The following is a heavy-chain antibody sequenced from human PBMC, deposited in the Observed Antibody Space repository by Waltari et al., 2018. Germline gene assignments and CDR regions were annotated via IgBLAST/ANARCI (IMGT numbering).Heavy chain of an antibody. CDR2: IYYSGST. CDR3: ARVAYSSGWYGYYYYYMDV. D-gene: IGHD6-19*01. J-gene: IGHJ6*03. V-gene: IGHV4-59*11. CDR1: GGSISSHY. Sequence: QVQLQESGPGLVKPSETLSLTCTVSGGSISSHYWRWIRQPPGKGLEWIGYIYYSGSTNYNPSLKSRVTISVDTSKNQFSLKLSSVTAADTAVYYCARVAYSSGWYGYYYYYMDVWGKGTTVTVSS.